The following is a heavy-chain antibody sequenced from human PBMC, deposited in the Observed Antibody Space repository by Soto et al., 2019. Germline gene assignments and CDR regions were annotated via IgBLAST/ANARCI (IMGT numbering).Heavy chain of an antibody. Sequence: QVQLQESGPGLVKPSGTLSLTCAVSGGSISSSNWWSWVRQPPGKGLEWIGEIYHSGSTNYNPSRKRRVAISVDKSTNQCGLKLSSVTAADTAVYYCATGGGTPNRFDPWGQRTMVTVSS. D-gene: IGHD3-16*01. CDR2: IYHSGST. CDR1: GGSISSSNW. CDR3: ATGGGTPNRFDP. J-gene: IGHJ5*02. V-gene: IGHV4-4*02.